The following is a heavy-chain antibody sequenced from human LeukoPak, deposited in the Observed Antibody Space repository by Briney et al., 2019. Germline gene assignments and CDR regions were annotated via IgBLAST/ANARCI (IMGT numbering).Heavy chain of an antibody. J-gene: IGHJ4*02. Sequence: GSLRLSCAASGFTFSSYSMNWVRQAPGKGLEWVSSISSSSYIYYADSVKGRFTISRDNAKNSLYLQMNSLRAEDTAVYYCAREGTGSSWYPMTIDYWGQGTLVTVSS. CDR3: AREGTGSSWYPMTIDY. CDR2: ISSSSYI. CDR1: GFTFSSYS. D-gene: IGHD6-13*01. V-gene: IGHV3-21*01.